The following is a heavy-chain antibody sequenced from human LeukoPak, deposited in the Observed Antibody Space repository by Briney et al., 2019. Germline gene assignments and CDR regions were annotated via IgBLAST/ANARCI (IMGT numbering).Heavy chain of an antibody. CDR3: ARALSPEGYYTH. CDR1: GYTFTSYY. V-gene: IGHV1-2*04. D-gene: IGHD3-22*01. J-gene: IGHJ4*02. Sequence: ASVKVSCKASGYTFTSYYMHWVRQAPGQGLEWMGWINPNSGGTNYAQKFQGWVTMTRDTSISTAYMELSRLRSDNTAVYYCARALSPEGYYTHWGQGTLVTVSS. CDR2: INPNSGGT.